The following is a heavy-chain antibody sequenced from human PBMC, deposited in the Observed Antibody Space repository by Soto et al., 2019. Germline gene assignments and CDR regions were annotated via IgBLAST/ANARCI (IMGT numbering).Heavy chain of an antibody. Sequence: QVQLQESGPGLVKPSQTLSLTCTVSGGSISSGDYYWSWIRQPPGKGLEWIGYIYYSGSTYYNPSPNRRVTRQVATSQDQSSRQLSPGPAADTAVYYCARVGACAATTIRYWCQGTLVSVSS. D-gene: IGHD2-15*01. CDR3: ARVGACAATTIRY. J-gene: IGHJ4*02. V-gene: IGHV4-30-4*01. CDR2: IYYSGST. CDR1: GGSISSGDYY.